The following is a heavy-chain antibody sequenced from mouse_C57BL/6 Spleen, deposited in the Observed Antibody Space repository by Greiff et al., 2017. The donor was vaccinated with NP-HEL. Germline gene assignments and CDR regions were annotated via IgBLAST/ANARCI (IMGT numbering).Heavy chain of an antibody. Sequence: VKLVESGPELVKPGASVKISCKASGYAFSSSWMNWVKQRPGKGLEWIGRIYPGDGDTNYNGKFKGKATLTADKSSSTAYMQLSSLTSEDSAVYFCARSHYYGSSYEWAYWGQGTLVTVSA. CDR3: ARSHYYGSSYEWAY. CDR1: GYAFSSSW. V-gene: IGHV1-82*01. CDR2: IYPGDGDT. J-gene: IGHJ3*01. D-gene: IGHD1-1*01.